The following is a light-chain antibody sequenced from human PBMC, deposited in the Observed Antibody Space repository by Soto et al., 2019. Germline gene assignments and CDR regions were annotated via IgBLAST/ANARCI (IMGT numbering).Light chain of an antibody. V-gene: IGKV3-20*01. Sequence: EIVLTQSPGSLSLSPGQRDTLSCRASQTVGSTYLTWYQQKPGQAPRLLIYGASSRATGVPDRFSGSGSGTDFTLTISRLEPEDFAVYYCQQYGGSPTTFGQGTKLEVK. CDR3: QQYGGSPTT. CDR2: GAS. J-gene: IGKJ2*01. CDR1: QTVGSTY.